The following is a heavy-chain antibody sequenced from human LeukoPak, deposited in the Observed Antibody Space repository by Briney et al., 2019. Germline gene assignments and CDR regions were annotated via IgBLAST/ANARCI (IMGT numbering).Heavy chain of an antibody. CDR1: GFRFSDYN. D-gene: IGHD6-19*01. CDR3: ARDRDYSSGWLSDAFDV. CDR2: SSGSTPYI. J-gene: IGHJ3*01. Sequence: GGSLRLSCAASGFRFSDYNMNWVRQAPGKGLEWVSSSSGSTPYIFCAASVEGRFTISRDNAKNALYLQMDSLRAEDTAVYYCARDRDYSSGWLSDAFDVWGQGTMVTVSS. V-gene: IGHV3-21*01.